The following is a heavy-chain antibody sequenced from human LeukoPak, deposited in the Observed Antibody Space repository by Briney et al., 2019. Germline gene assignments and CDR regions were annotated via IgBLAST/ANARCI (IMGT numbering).Heavy chain of an antibody. CDR1: GYTFTGYY. V-gene: IGHV1-2*02. D-gene: IGHD3-10*01. CDR3: ARDPITFDP. J-gene: IGHJ5*02. Sequence: ASVKVSCKTSGYTFTGYYIHWMRQAPGQGLEWMGWINPNSGDTNYAQKFQGRVTMTRDTSITTAYMELSRLRFDDTAVYSCARDPITFDPWGQGTLVTVSS. CDR2: INPNSGDT.